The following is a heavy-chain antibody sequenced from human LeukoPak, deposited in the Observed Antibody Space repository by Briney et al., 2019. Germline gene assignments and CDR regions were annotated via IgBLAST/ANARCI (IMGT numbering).Heavy chain of an antibody. D-gene: IGHD5-18*01. CDR1: GGPISNYY. V-gene: IGHV4-4*07. CDR2: IYSSGIT. CDR3: ARDRSRYTFGYGGLREFDS. J-gene: IGHJ4*02. Sequence: SETLSLTCAVSGGPISNYYWSWIRQPAGKGLEWIGRIYSSGITNYNPSLKSRVTMSVDTFKNQFSLRLRSVTAADTAVSYCARDRSRYTFGYGGLREFDSWGQGTLVTVSS.